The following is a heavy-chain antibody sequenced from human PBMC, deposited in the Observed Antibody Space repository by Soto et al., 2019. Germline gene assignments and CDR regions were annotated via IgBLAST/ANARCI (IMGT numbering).Heavy chain of an antibody. V-gene: IGHV3-11*04. Sequence: QVQLVESGGDLVKPGGSLRLSCAASGFKFSDYYMSWIRQTPGKGMEGVSYITQSGHATEYADSVWGRFTISRDNNKNSVYLQMNRLRVKDTGVYYGARAIRGYGTYGGYLGQGTLVTVSS. CDR3: ARAIRGYGTYGGY. D-gene: IGHD5-12*01. J-gene: IGHJ4*02. CDR1: GFKFSDYY. CDR2: ITQSGHAT.